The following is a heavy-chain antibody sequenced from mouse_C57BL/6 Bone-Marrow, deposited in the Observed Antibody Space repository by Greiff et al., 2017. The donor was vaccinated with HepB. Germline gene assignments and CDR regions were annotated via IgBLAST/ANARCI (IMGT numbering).Heavy chain of an antibody. D-gene: IGHD2-3*01. CDR2: INPNNGGT. Sequence: EVQLQQSGPELVKPGASVKIPCKASGYTFTDYNMDWVKQSHGKSLEWIGDINPNNGGTIYNQKFKGKATLTVDKSSSTAYMELRSLTSEDTAVYYCARLGGDGYFFAYWGQGTLVTVSA. CDR3: ARLGGDGYFFAY. CDR1: GYTFTDYN. J-gene: IGHJ3*01. V-gene: IGHV1-18*01.